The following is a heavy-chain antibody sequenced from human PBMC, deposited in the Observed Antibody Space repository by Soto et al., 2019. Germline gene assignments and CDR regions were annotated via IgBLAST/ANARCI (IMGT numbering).Heavy chain of an antibody. CDR2: ISSSSSYI. J-gene: IGHJ3*02. V-gene: IGHV3-21*01. CDR1: VFTFSSYS. Sequence: VGSLRLSCAAAVFTFSSYSMNWVRHSPGKGLEWVSSISSSSSYIYYADSVKGRFTISRDNAKNSLYLQVNSLRAEDTAVYYCESEYTYYYEFSGGGKHDAFDIWGQGTIVTVSS. D-gene: IGHD3-22*01. CDR3: ESEYTYYYEFSGGGKHDAFDI.